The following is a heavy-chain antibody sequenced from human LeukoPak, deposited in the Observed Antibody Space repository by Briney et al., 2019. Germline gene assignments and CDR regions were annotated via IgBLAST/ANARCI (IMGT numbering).Heavy chain of an antibody. CDR1: GGSISSYY. CDR3: ARDRDAYLDY. V-gene: IGHV4-59*01. D-gene: IGHD3-10*01. Sequence: TSEALSLTCTVSGGSISSYYWSWIRQPPGKGLEWIGYIYYSGSTNYNPSLKSRVTISVDTSKNQFSLKLSSVTAADTAVYYCARDRDAYLDYWGQGTLVTVSS. CDR2: IYYSGST. J-gene: IGHJ4*02.